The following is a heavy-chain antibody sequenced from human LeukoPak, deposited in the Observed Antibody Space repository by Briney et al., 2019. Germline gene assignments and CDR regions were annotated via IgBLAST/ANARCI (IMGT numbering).Heavy chain of an antibody. Sequence: PGGSLRLSCAASGFTFSSYAMSWVRQAPGKGLEWVSAISGSGGSTYYADSVKGRFTISRDNSKNTLYLQMNSLRAEDTAVYYCAKGRDCSSTICYGYFQHWGQGTLVTVSS. CDR2: ISGSGGST. CDR3: AKGRDCSSTICYGYFQH. CDR1: GFTFSSYA. V-gene: IGHV3-23*01. D-gene: IGHD2-2*01. J-gene: IGHJ1*01.